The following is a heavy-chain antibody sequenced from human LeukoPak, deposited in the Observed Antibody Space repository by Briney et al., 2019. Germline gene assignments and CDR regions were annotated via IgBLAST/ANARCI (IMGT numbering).Heavy chain of an antibody. CDR2: IYYSGST. D-gene: IGHD4-17*01. J-gene: IGHJ4*02. V-gene: IGHV4-59*08. Sequence: SETLSLTCTVSGGSISSYYWSWIRQPPGKGLEWIGYIYYSGSTNYNPSLKSRVTISVDTSKNQFSLKLSSVTAAVTAVYYCARSPLRVYGDYALFDYWGQGTPVTVSS. CDR1: GGSISSYY. CDR3: ARSPLRVYGDYALFDY.